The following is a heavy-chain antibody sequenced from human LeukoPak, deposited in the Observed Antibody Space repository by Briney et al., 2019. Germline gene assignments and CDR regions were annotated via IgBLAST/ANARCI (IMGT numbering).Heavy chain of an antibody. V-gene: IGHV3-23*01. Sequence: GGSLRLSCAASAFTFSSYAMSWIRKAPGKGLDWVSAISGSGGSTYYADSVKGRFTISRDNSKNTLYLQMNSLRAEDTAVYYCAKDDLTTVTYYFDYWGQGTLVTVSS. CDR2: ISGSGGST. J-gene: IGHJ4*02. CDR3: AKDDLTTVTYYFDY. D-gene: IGHD4-17*01. CDR1: AFTFSSYA.